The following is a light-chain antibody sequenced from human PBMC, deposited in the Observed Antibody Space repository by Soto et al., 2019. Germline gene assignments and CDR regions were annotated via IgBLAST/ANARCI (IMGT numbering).Light chain of an antibody. V-gene: IGKV3-11*01. Sequence: EIVLTQSPATLSLSPGERATLSCRASQSVSSYLAWYQQKPGQAPRLLIYDASNRATGIPARFSGSGSGTDFTLPISSLEPEDFAVYYCLQRSDWPRTFGQGTKVEIK. CDR3: LQRSDWPRT. J-gene: IGKJ1*01. CDR1: QSVSSY. CDR2: DAS.